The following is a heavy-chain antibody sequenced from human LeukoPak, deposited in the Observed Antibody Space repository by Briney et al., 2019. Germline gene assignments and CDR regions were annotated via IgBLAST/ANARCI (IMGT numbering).Heavy chain of an antibody. Sequence: ASVKVSCKVSGYTLTELSMHWVRQAPGKGLEWMGGFDPEDGETIYAQKFQGRVTMTEDTSTDTAYMELSSLRSEDTAVYYCATPELDHYGTRSYYFDYWGQGTLVTVSS. CDR3: ATPELDHYGTRSYYFDY. CDR1: GYTLTELS. D-gene: IGHD3-10*01. J-gene: IGHJ4*02. V-gene: IGHV1-24*01. CDR2: FDPEDGET.